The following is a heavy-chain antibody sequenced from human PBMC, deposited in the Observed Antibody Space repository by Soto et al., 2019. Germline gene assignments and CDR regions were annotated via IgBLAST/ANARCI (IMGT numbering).Heavy chain of an antibody. CDR3: ARSLARYYGSGIFYYYGMDV. Sequence: PGESLKISCKGSGYSFTSYWIGWVRQMPGKGLEWMGIIYPGDSDTRYSPSFQGQVTISADKCISTAYLQWSSLKASDTAMYYCARSLARYYGSGIFYYYGMDVWGQGTTVTVS. CDR1: GYSFTSYW. V-gene: IGHV5-51*01. D-gene: IGHD3-10*01. CDR2: IYPGDSDT. J-gene: IGHJ6*02.